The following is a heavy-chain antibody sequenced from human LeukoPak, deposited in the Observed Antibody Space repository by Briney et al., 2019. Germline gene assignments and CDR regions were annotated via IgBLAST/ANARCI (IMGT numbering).Heavy chain of an antibody. Sequence: SVKVSCKASGYTFTSYGISWVRQAPGQGLEWMGGIIPIFGTANYAQKFQGRVTITADESTSTAYMELSSLRSEDTAVYYCARDTEELLDAFDIWGQGTMVTVSS. CDR1: GYTFTSYG. CDR3: ARDTEELLDAFDI. D-gene: IGHD1-26*01. V-gene: IGHV1-69*13. CDR2: IIPIFGTA. J-gene: IGHJ3*02.